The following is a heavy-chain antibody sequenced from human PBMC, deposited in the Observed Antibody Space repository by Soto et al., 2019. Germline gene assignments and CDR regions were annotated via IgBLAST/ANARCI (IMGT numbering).Heavy chain of an antibody. CDR1: GYTFTSYY. D-gene: IGHD2-15*01. CDR3: ARSACSGGTCYQGHFDY. CDR2: INPSGTRT. Sequence: QVQLVQSGAEVQKPGASVKVSCKASGYTFTSYYMHWVRQAPGQGLEWMGIINPSGTRTTYAQKFQGRVTMTRDPSTSTVYMELTSLRSDDTAVYYCARSACSGGTCYQGHFDYWGQGTLVTVSS. J-gene: IGHJ4*02. V-gene: IGHV1-46*01.